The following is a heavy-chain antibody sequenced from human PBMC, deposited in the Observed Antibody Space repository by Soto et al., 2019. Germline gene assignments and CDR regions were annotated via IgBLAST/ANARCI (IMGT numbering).Heavy chain of an antibody. CDR3: ARDHLGTLLPSDY. V-gene: IGHV1-3*01. CDR2: INAGNGNT. D-gene: IGHD3-22*01. CDR1: GYTFTSYA. Sequence: ASVKVSCKASGYTFTSYAMHWMRQAPGQRLEWMGWINAGNGNTKYSQKFQGRVTITRDTSASTAYMELSSLRSEDAAVYYCARDHLGTLLPSDYWGQGTLVTVSP. J-gene: IGHJ4*02.